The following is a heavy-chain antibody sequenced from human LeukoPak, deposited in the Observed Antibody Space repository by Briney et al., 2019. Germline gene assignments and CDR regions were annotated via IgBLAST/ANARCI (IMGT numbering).Heavy chain of an antibody. CDR1: GGTFSSYA. CDR3: ARGGYYYDSSGYYIDY. Sequence: SVKVSCKASGGTFSSYAFSWVRQAPGQGLEWMGGIIPIVGTTNYAQMFQGRVTITADESTSTAYMELSSLRSEDTAVYYCARGGYYYDSSGYYIDYWGQGTLVTVSS. J-gene: IGHJ4*02. CDR2: IIPIVGTT. D-gene: IGHD3-22*01. V-gene: IGHV1-69*13.